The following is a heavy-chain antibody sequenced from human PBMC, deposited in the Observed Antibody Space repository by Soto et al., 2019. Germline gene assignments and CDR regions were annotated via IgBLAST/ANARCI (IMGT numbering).Heavy chain of an antibody. CDR3: ARGYYYGSGSYWWFDP. J-gene: IGHJ5*02. V-gene: IGHV1-69*01. CDR1: GGTFSSYA. CDR2: IIPIFGTA. Sequence: QVQLVQSGAEVKKPGSSVKVSCKASGGTFSSYAISWVRQAPGQGLEWMGGIIPIFGTANYAQKFQGRVTITADESTSTDYMELSSLRSEDTAVYYCARGYYYGSGSYWWFDPWGQGTLVTVSS. D-gene: IGHD3-10*01.